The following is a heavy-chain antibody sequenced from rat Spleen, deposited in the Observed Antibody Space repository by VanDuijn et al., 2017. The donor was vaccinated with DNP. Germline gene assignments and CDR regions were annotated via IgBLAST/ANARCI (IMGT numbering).Heavy chain of an antibody. CDR2: ISSDGGGT. CDR1: GFSFSDYY. Sequence: EVQLVESGGALVRPGRSMKLSCTASGFSFSDYYMAWVRQAPTKGLEWVASISSDGGGTYYPDSVKGRFTVSRDNAKSTLYLQMDSLRSEDTASYYCARALPGYKEPYWYFDFWGPGTMVTVSS. V-gene: IGHV5-20*01. D-gene: IGHD1-4*01. CDR3: ARALPGYKEPYWYFDF. J-gene: IGHJ1*01.